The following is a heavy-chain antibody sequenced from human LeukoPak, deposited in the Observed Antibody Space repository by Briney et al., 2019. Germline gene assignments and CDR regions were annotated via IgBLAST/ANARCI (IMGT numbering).Heavy chain of an antibody. CDR2: ISYDRMNK. V-gene: IGHV3-30*18. D-gene: IGHD3-3*01. Sequence: PGGSLRLSCAASGFTFSSYGMHWVRQSPGKGLGWGGFISYDRMNKDSAHSLKGRFTISRDNSKDTLYLQMNTLRAQDTAGYSCANGGHDGILEWLLLWNDAFDIWGQGTMVTVSS. CDR1: GFTFSSYG. CDR3: ANGGHDGILEWLLLWNDAFDI. J-gene: IGHJ3*02.